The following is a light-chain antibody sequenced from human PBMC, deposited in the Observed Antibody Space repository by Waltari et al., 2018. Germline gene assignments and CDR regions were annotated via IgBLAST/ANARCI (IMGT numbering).Light chain of an antibody. V-gene: IGKV1-39*01. CDR2: AAS. J-gene: IGKJ3*01. CDR3: QQSHSPPFT. Sequence: DIQMTQSPSSLSASVGDRVTITCRASQSISTFLNGYQQRPGKAPELLIYAASSLQSGVPSGFSGSGSGTDFTLTISSLQPEDFATYYCQQSHSPPFTFGPGTKVDIK. CDR1: QSISTF.